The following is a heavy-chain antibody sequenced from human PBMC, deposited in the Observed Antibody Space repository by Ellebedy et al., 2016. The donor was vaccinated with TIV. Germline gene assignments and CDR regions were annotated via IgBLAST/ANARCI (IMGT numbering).Heavy chain of an antibody. Sequence: SLKISXAASGFTFDDYAMHWVRQAPGKGLEWVSGISWNSGSIGYADSVKGRFTISRDNAKNSLYLQMNSLRAEDTALYYCAKKAYDILTGYSNWYFDLWGRGTLVTVSS. CDR1: GFTFDDYA. CDR2: ISWNSGSI. CDR3: AKKAYDILTGYSNWYFDL. D-gene: IGHD3-9*01. V-gene: IGHV3-9*01. J-gene: IGHJ2*01.